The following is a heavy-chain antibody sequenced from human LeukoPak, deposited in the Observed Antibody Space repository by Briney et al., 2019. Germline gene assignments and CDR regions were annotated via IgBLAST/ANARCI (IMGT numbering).Heavy chain of an antibody. CDR3: AAERYSDSCCWLDP. CDR1: GFTFSSSA. J-gene: IGHJ5*02. CDR2: IGVGSGST. D-gene: IGHD6-13*01. Sequence: ASVKVSCKASGFTFSSSAVQWVRQARGQHLEWIGWIGVGSGSTSYAQEFQERVTITRDMSTTTAYLKLSSLRPEDTAVYYCAAERYSDSCCWLDPWGQGTLVTVSS. V-gene: IGHV1-58*01.